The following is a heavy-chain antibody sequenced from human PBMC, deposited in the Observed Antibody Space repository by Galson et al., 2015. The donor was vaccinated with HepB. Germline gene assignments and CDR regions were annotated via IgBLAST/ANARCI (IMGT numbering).Heavy chain of an antibody. D-gene: IGHD1-26*01. CDR3: ATVKGGGRSWELNFDY. CDR1: GYTLTELS. J-gene: IGHJ4*02. V-gene: IGHV1-24*01. CDR2: FDPEDGET. Sequence: SVKVSCKVSGYTLTELSMHWVRQAPGKGLEWMGGFDPEDGETIYAQKFQGRVTMTEDTSTDTAYMELSSLRSEDTAVYYCATVKGGGRSWELNFDYWGQGTLVTVSS.